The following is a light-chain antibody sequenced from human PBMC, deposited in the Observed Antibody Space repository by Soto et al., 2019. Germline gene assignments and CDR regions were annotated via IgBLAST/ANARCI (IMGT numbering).Light chain of an antibody. CDR2: GAS. CDR1: QSVSSNY. Sequence: EIVLTQSPGTLSLSPGERATLSCMASQSVSSNYLAWYQQKPGQAPRLRIYGASSRATGIPDRLRGSGSGTDFTLTISRMEPEDFAVYYCQQYGSSITFGQGTRLEIK. J-gene: IGKJ5*01. CDR3: QQYGSSIT. V-gene: IGKV3-20*01.